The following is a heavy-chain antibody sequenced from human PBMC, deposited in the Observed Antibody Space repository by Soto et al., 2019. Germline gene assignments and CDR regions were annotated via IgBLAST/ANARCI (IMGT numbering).Heavy chain of an antibody. CDR1: GFSFSSYA. CDR2: ISARGGSS. V-gene: IGHV3-23*01. D-gene: IGHD5-12*01. CDR3: AKGSIEYSASVEN. Sequence: EVQLLESGGGLVQPGGSLRLSCAASGFSFSSYAMVWVRQAPGKGLEWVSVISARGGSSYFADSVKGRFPISRDNSKNVLSLEMNSVRAEDTAIYFCAKGSIEYSASVENWGQGTLVLVSS. J-gene: IGHJ4*02.